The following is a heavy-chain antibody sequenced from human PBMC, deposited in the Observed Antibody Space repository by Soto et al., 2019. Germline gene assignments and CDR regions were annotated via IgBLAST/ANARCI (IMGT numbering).Heavy chain of an antibody. V-gene: IGHV3-11*01. J-gene: IGHJ6*02. CDR2: ISSSGSTI. D-gene: IGHD3-16*01. CDR1: GFTFSDYY. Sequence: GGSLRLSSAASGFTFSDYYMSWIRQAPGKGLEWVSYISSSGSTIYYADSVKGRFTISRDNATNSLYLQMNSLRAEDTAVYYCVRHRLPYGMDFRGQGSTVTVSS. CDR3: VRHRLPYGMDF.